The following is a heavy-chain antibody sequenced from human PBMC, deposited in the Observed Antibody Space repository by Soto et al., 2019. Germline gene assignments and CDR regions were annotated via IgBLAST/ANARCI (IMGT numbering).Heavy chain of an antibody. Sequence: SETLSLTCAVYGGSFSGYYWSWIRQPAGKGLEWIGRIYTSGSTNYNPSLKSRVTMSVDTSKNQFSLKLSSVTAADTAVYYCARDLVGATTFDYYYYGMDVWGQGTTVTVSS. CDR2: IYTSGST. D-gene: IGHD1-26*01. CDR1: GGSFSGYY. CDR3: ARDLVGATTFDYYYYGMDV. J-gene: IGHJ6*02. V-gene: IGHV4-4*07.